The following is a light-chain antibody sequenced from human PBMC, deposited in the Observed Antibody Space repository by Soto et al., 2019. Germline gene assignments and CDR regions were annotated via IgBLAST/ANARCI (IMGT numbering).Light chain of an antibody. CDR2: DAS. J-gene: IGKJ4*01. CDR3: QHRSNWPLT. Sequence: EIVLTQSPATLYLSPGERATLSCRASPSVSSYLAWYQQKPGQAPRLLIYDASNRATGIPARFSGSGSGTDFTLTISSLEPEDFAVYYCQHRSNWPLTFGGGTKVEIK. V-gene: IGKV3-11*01. CDR1: PSVSSY.